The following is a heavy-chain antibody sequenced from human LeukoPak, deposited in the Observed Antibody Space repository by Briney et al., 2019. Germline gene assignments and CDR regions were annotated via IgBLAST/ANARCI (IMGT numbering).Heavy chain of an antibody. J-gene: IGHJ4*02. V-gene: IGHV1-8*03. CDR1: GYTFTSYD. CDR3: ARRSAGSSGSSFDY. Sequence: ASVKVSCKASGYTFTSYDINWVRQATGQGLEWMGWMNPNSGNTGYAQKFQGRVTTTRKTPISTAYMERRSLRYEDTAVYYCARRSAGSSGSSFDYWGQGTLVTVSS. D-gene: IGHD3-10*01. CDR2: MNPNSGNT.